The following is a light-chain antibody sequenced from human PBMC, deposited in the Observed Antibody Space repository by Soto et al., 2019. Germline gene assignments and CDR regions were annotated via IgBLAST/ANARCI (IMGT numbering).Light chain of an antibody. CDR3: QTWRTDLRV. CDR1: SGHNSYA. J-gene: IGLJ3*02. V-gene: IGLV4-69*01. Sequence: QPVLTQPPSASASLGASVKLTCTLSSGHNSYAIAWHQQQPEKGPRYLMKLNSDGSHSKGDGIPDRFSGSSSGAERYLTISRLQSVDEADYYCQTWRTDLRVFSGGTTLTLL. CDR2: LNSDGSH.